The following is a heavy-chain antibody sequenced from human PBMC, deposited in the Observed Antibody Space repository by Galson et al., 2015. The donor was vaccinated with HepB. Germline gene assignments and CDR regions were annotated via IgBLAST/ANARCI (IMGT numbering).Heavy chain of an antibody. J-gene: IGHJ4*02. CDR3: ARGHNSGWAYFDY. CDR2: SRNKANSYTT. CDR1: GFTFSDHY. V-gene: IGHV3-72*01. D-gene: IGHD6-19*01. Sequence: SLRLSCAASGFTFSDHYMDWVRQAPGKGLQWVGRSRNKANSYTTEYAASVKGRFTISRDDSKNSLYLQMNSLKTEDTAMYYCARGHNSGWAYFDYWGQGTLVTVSS.